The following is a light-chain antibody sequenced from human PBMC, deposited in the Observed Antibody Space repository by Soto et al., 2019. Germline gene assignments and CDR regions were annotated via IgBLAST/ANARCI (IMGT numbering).Light chain of an antibody. V-gene: IGLV2-11*01. CDR3: CSSAGSYTSV. J-gene: IGLJ3*02. Sequence: QSALTQPRSVSGSPGQSVTISCTGTSSDVGGYNYVSWYQQHPGKAPKLMIYDVSKRPSGVPDRFSGYKSGNTASLTISGLQAEDEADYYCCSSAGSYTSVFGGGTKLTVL. CDR2: DVS. CDR1: SSDVGGYNY.